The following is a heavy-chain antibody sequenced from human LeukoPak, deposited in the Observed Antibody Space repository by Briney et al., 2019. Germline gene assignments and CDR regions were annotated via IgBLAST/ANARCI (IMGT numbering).Heavy chain of an antibody. Sequence: GGSLRLSCAASGFTFSSYGMHSLRQAPGKGLEWVAFIRYDGSNKYYADSVKGRFTISRDNSKNTLYLQMNSLRAEDTAVYYCAKKAHIVVVPAALDIWGQGTMVTVSS. J-gene: IGHJ3*02. CDR1: GFTFSSYG. CDR2: IRYDGSNK. V-gene: IGHV3-30*02. D-gene: IGHD2-2*01. CDR3: AKKAHIVVVPAALDI.